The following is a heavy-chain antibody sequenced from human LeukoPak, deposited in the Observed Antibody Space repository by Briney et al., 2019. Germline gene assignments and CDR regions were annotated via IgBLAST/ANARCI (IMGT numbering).Heavy chain of an antibody. Sequence: GGSLRLSCAASGFTFSSYSMNWVRQAPGKGLEWVSSISSSSSYIYYADSVKGRFTISRDNAKNSLYLQMNSLRAEDTAVYYCARGEPMVRGVKSDYWGQGTLVTVSS. V-gene: IGHV3-21*01. D-gene: IGHD3-10*01. CDR2: ISSSSSYI. CDR1: GFTFSSYS. J-gene: IGHJ4*02. CDR3: ARGEPMVRGVKSDY.